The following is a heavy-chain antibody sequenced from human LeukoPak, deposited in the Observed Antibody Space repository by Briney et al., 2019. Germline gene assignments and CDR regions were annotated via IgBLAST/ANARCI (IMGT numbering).Heavy chain of an antibody. J-gene: IGHJ4*02. V-gene: IGHV1-8*02. D-gene: IGHD6-13*01. CDR3: AVLGEQQLDDY. CDR1: GYTFTSYG. CDR2: MNPNSGNT. Sequence: ASVKVSCKASGYTFTSYGISWVRQATGQGLEWMGWMNPNSGNTGYAQKFQGRVTMTRNTSISTAYMELSSLRSEDTAVYYCAVLGEQQLDDYWGQGTLVTVSS.